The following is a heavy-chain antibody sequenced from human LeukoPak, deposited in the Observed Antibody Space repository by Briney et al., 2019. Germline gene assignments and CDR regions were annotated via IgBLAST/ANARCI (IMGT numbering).Heavy chain of an antibody. CDR1: GFTFSSYE. V-gene: IGHV3-48*03. Sequence: GGSLRLSCAASGFTFSSYEMNWVRQAPGKGLEWVSYSSSSGSTIYYADSVKGRFTISRDNAKNSLYLQMNSLRAEDTAVYYCAREPLLWFGDATGYFDYWGQGTLVTVSS. D-gene: IGHD3-10*01. J-gene: IGHJ4*02. CDR3: AREPLLWFGDATGYFDY. CDR2: SSSSGSTI.